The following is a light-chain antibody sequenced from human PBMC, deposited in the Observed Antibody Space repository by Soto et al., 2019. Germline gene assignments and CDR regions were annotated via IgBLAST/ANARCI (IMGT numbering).Light chain of an antibody. CDR3: QSYDSSLRALYV. J-gene: IGLJ1*01. Sequence: QSVLTQPPSVSGAPGQRVTISCTGSSSNIGAGYEVHWYQQLPGTAPKLLIYGNNNRPSGVPDRFSGSKSATSASLAITGLLAEDEADYYCQSYDSSLRALYVFGTGTKLTVL. V-gene: IGLV1-40*01. CDR1: SSNIGAGYE. CDR2: GNN.